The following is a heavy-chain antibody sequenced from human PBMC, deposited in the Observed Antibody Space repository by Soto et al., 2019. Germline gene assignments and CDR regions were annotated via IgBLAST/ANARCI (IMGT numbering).Heavy chain of an antibody. CDR2: ISGYNGNT. CDR3: ARDKVWGGFDI. Sequence: ASVKVSCKSSGYSFSNYNFCWVRQAPGQGLEWLGWISGYNGNTNYAQKLQGRVTMTTDSFTSTAYMELRSLRSDDTAVYYCARDKVWGGFDIWGQGXMVTVSS. D-gene: IGHD3-16*01. V-gene: IGHV1-18*01. CDR1: GYSFSNYN. J-gene: IGHJ3*02.